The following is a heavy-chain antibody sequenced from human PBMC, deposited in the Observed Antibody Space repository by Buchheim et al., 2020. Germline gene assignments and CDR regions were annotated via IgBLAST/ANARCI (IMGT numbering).Heavy chain of an antibody. V-gene: IGHV4-59*01. J-gene: IGHJ3*02. CDR3: ARESRCSGGTCYYAFDI. D-gene: IGHD2-15*01. CDR1: GGSIRSYH. Sequence: QVQLQESGPRLVRPSETLSLTCIVSGGSIRSYHWSWIRQPPGKGLEWIGYIYDSGGTNYNPSLKSRVTISVDTSKNQFSLKLSSLTAADTAVYYCARESRCSGGTCYYAFDIWGQGT. CDR2: IYDSGGT.